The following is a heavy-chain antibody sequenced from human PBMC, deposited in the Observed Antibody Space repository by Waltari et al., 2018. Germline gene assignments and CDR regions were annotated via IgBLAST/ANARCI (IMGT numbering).Heavy chain of an antibody. D-gene: IGHD3-3*01. CDR3: ARGPRITIFGVVIRYYFDY. V-gene: IGHV4-34*01. J-gene: IGHJ4*02. CDR2: INHSGST. CDR1: GGSFRGYY. Sequence: QVQLQQWGAGLLKPSETLSLTCAVYGGSFRGYYWSWIRQPPGKGLEWIGEINHSGSTNYNPSLKSRVTISVDTSKNQFSLKLSSVTAADTAVYYCARGPRITIFGVVIRYYFDYWGQGTLVTVSS.